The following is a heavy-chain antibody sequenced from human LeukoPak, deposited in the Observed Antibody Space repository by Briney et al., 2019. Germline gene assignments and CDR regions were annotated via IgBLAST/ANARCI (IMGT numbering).Heavy chain of an antibody. CDR1: GYTFSNYG. D-gene: IGHD1-1*01. Sequence: ASVKVSCKASGYTFSNYGLNWVRQVPGQGLEWMGRIAAYSGNTNYAAKFQGRVTMTTDTSTSTAYMELKSLTSDDTAIYYCERGAEGGTDMRNRYYYYYMDVWGKGITVTVSS. V-gene: IGHV1-18*01. CDR3: ERGAEGGTDMRNRYYYYYMDV. J-gene: IGHJ6*03. CDR2: IAAYSGNT.